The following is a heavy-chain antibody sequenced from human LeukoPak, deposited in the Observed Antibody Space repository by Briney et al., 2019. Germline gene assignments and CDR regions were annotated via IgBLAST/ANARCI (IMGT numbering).Heavy chain of an antibody. CDR1: GFTFSNAW. CDR3: ATYRSGWSFDY. CDR2: IKSKADGGTT. D-gene: IGHD6-19*01. J-gene: IGHJ4*02. Sequence: GGSLRLSCAASGFTFSNAWMNWVRQAPGKGLEWVGRIKSKADGGTTDYAAPVKGRFTVSRDDSKNTLYLQMNSLKTEDTAVYYYATYRSGWSFDYWGQGTLVTVSS. V-gene: IGHV3-15*01.